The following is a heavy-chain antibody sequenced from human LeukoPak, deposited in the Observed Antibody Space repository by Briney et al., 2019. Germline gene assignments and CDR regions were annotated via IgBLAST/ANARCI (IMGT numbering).Heavy chain of an antibody. CDR3: ARRMVAGAFDS. CDR2: IGGSDSII. J-gene: IGHJ4*02. Sequence: GGSLRLSCTASEFSVHEYYMSWIRQAPGKGLEWVSDIGGSDSIIAYAGFVRGRFTISRDFASNSVYLQMNSLRDDDTAVYFCARRMVAGAFDSWGQGTLVTVSS. D-gene: IGHD6-19*01. CDR1: EFSVHEYY. V-gene: IGHV3-11*01.